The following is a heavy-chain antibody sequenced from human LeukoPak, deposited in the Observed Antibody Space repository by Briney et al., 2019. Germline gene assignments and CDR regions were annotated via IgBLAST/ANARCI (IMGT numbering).Heavy chain of an antibody. CDR2: ISSSGSTI. J-gene: IGHJ4*02. CDR3: ARDPYYYGSGSYYQMGPPDY. CDR1: GFTFSDYY. V-gene: IGHV3-11*01. D-gene: IGHD3-10*01. Sequence: GGSLRLSCAASGFTFSDYYMSWIRQAPGKGLEWVSYISSSGSTIYYADSVKGRFTISRDNAKNSLYLQMNSLRAEDTAVYYCARDPYYYGSGSYYQMGPPDYWGQGTLVTVSS.